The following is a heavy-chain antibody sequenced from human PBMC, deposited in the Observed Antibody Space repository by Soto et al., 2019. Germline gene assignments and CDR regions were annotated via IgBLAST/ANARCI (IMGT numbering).Heavy chain of an antibody. Sequence: PGVSLRLSCAASGFTYSRYAMHWVRQAPGKGLEWVAVISHDESDQNSVDSVKGRFTISRDNFKNTLYLQMDSLRPEDTAMYYCAKDVFGHRLRYYCDSWGQGTLVTVSS. CDR3: AKDVFGHRLRYYCDS. J-gene: IGHJ4*02. CDR2: ISHDESDQ. V-gene: IGHV3-30*18. CDR1: GFTYSRYA. D-gene: IGHD3-16*01.